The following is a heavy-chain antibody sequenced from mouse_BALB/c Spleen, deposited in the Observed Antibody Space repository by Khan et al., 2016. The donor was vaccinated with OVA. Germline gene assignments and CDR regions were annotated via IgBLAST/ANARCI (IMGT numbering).Heavy chain of an antibody. CDR2: INPDNAGT. J-gene: IGHJ3*01. Sequence: VQLQQSGPELVEPGASVKMSCKASGYTFTNYVIHWVKQKPGQGLEWIGYINPDNAGTRYNEKFKGKATLTSDISSTSAYMELRSLTSEDSAGEYCARGASSWYYSIPYWGQGTLVTVSA. CDR1: GYTFTNYV. CDR3: ARGASSWYYSIPY. D-gene: IGHD1-1*01. V-gene: IGHV1S136*01.